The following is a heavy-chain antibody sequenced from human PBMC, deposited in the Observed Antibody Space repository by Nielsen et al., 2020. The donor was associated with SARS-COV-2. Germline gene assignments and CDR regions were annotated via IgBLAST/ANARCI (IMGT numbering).Heavy chain of an antibody. CDR1: GFTFSSYS. J-gene: IGHJ5*02. CDR3: ARDLGFGELLSYWFDP. V-gene: IGHV3-21*01. D-gene: IGHD3-10*01. CDR2: ISSSSSYI. Sequence: GESLKISCAASGFTFSSYSMNWVRQAPGKGLEWVSSISSSSSYIYYADSVKGRFTISRDNAKNSLYLQMNSLRAEDTAVYYCARDLGFGELLSYWFDPWGQGTLVTVSS.